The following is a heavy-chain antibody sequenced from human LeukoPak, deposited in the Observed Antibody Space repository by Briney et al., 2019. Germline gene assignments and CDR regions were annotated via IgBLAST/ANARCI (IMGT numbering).Heavy chain of an antibody. CDR1: GFTFSSYS. V-gene: IGHV3-21*01. CDR2: ISSSSSYT. D-gene: IGHD3-3*01. CDR3: ARDNTIFGVVRYYFDY. J-gene: IGHJ4*02. Sequence: AGGSLRLSCAASGFTFSSYSMNWVRQAPGKGLEWVSSISSSSSYTYYADSVKGRFTISRDNAKNSLYLQMNSLRAEDTAVYYCARDNTIFGVVRYYFDYWGQGTLVTVSS.